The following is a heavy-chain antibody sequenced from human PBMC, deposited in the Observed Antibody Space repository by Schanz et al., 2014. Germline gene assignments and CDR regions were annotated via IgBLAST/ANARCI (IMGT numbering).Heavy chain of an antibody. D-gene: IGHD2-2*01. CDR3: AKDLLYGAPMPLNHLDY. Sequence: EVRLVESGGGLVQPGGSLRLSCAVSGFTFSTYAMSWVRQAPGKGLEWVSAISGSGGSTYYADSVKGRFTISRDNSKNTLYLQMNSLRAEDTAVYYCAKDLLYGAPMPLNHLDYWGQGTLVTVSS. J-gene: IGHJ4*02. CDR1: GFTFSTYA. V-gene: IGHV3-23*04. CDR2: ISGSGGST.